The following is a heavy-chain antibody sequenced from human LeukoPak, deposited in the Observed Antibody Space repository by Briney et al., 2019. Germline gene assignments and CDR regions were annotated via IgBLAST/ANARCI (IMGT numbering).Heavy chain of an antibody. J-gene: IGHJ4*02. CDR1: GGTFSSYG. CDR3: ARERIVAKFLSY. Sequence: SVKVSCKASGGTFSSYGISWVRRAPGQGLEWMGRIIPILGIANYAQKFQGRVTITADKSTSAAYMELSNLRSEDTAVYYCARERIVAKFLSYWGQGTLVTVSS. D-gene: IGHD5-12*01. V-gene: IGHV1-69*04. CDR2: IIPILGIA.